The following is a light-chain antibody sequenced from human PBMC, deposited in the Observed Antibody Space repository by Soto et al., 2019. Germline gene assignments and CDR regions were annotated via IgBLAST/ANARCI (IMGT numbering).Light chain of an antibody. J-gene: IGKJ5*01. Sequence: EIAMTQSPATLSVSPGERATLSCRASQIVSSNLAWYQQKPGQAPRLLIYGASTRATGIPAMFSGSGSGTEFILTISSLQSEDFAVYYCQQRSNWPQITFGQGTRLEI. V-gene: IGKV3-15*01. CDR2: GAS. CDR1: QIVSSN. CDR3: QQRSNWPQIT.